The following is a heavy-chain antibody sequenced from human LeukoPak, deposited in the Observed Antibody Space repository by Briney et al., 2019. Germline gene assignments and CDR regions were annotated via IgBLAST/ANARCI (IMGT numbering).Heavy chain of an antibody. Sequence: GSLRLSCAGSGFPFSSYEMNWLRQAPGKGLEWVSHIDSSGITIYYGDSVKGRFTISRDNAKNSIYLQMDSLRVEDTAIYYCARDSVGDLLDYWGQGTPVTVSS. CDR3: ARDSVGDLLDY. CDR2: IDSSGITI. CDR1: GFPFSSYE. V-gene: IGHV3-48*03. J-gene: IGHJ4*02. D-gene: IGHD4-17*01.